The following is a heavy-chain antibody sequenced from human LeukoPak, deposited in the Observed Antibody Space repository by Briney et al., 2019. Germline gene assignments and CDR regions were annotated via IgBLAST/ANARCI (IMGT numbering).Heavy chain of an antibody. D-gene: IGHD2-2*01. Sequence: PSETLSLTCTDSGGSINNYFWNWIRQPPGKGLEWIEYMYYTGSSSYSPSLKSRVTISVDTSKNQFSLKLSSVTTADTAIYYCARGSIPTQNWFDPWGQGTPVTVSS. CDR2: MYYTGSS. V-gene: IGHV4-59*01. J-gene: IGHJ5*02. CDR3: ARGSIPTQNWFDP. CDR1: GGSINNYF.